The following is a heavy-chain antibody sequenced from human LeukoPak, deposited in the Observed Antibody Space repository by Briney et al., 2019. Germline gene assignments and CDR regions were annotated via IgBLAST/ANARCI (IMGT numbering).Heavy chain of an antibody. CDR3: ARGYSESLSDWYFDL. J-gene: IGHJ2*01. Sequence: PGGSLRLSCAASGFTVSCNYMSWVRQAPGKGLEWVSVIYSGGSTYYAASVEGRITTSRDNSKNTLYPLMNSLRAEDTAVYYCARGYSESLSDWYFDLWGRGTLVTVSS. CDR1: GFTVSCNY. D-gene: IGHD1-26*01. CDR2: IYSGGST. V-gene: IGHV3-53*01.